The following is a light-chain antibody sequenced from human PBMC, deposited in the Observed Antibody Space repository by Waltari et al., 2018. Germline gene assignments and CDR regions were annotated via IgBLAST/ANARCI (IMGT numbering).Light chain of an antibody. CDR1: QRISPW. CDR2: KES. Sequence: DIQMTQSPSTLSASVGDRVTITCRASQRISPWLAWFQQKPGKAPKLLIYKESILQSVVPSRFSGSGAGTEYTLTISSLQPDDLATYYCQDYNTYTFGQGTKVGIK. J-gene: IGKJ1*01. CDR3: QDYNTYT. V-gene: IGKV1-5*03.